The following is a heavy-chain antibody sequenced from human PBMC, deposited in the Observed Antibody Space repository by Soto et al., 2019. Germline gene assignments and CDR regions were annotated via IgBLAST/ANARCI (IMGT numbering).Heavy chain of an antibody. CDR3: ARGGIVVVVAARDAFDI. CDR1: GGSISSGGYY. J-gene: IGHJ3*02. Sequence: PSETLSLTCTVSGGSISSGGYYWSWIRQHPGKGLEWIGYIYYSGRTNYNPSLKSRVTISVDTSKNQFSLKLSSVTAADTAVYYCARGGIVVVVAARDAFDIWGQGTMVTVS. V-gene: IGHV4-31*03. D-gene: IGHD2-15*01. CDR2: IYYSGRT.